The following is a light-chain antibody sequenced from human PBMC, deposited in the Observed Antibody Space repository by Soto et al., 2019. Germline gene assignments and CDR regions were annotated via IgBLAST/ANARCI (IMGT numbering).Light chain of an antibody. CDR3: QHYNSYSEA. J-gene: IGKJ1*01. CDR2: KAS. Sequence: IRMTQSPSSLSASTGDRVTITCRASQTISSWLAWYQQKPLKAPKLLIYKASTLKSGVPSRFSGSGSGTEFTLTISSLQPDDFATYYCQHYNSYSEAFGQGTKVDIK. V-gene: IGKV1-5*03. CDR1: QTISSW.